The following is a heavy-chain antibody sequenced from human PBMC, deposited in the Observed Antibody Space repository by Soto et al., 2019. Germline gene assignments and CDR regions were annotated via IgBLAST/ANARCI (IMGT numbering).Heavy chain of an antibody. CDR1: GFTFSTYW. CDR2: IKRDGSEK. Sequence: EVQLVESGGGLVQPGGSLRLSCAASGFTFSTYWMTWVRQAPGKGLEWMANIKRDGSEKYYVDSVRGRFTISRDNAKNSLFLQMSSLRTEDTAVYYCARSGGGRGVAGMDVWCRGTTVTVSS. D-gene: IGHD3-3*01. V-gene: IGHV3-7*01. CDR3: ARSGGGRGVAGMDV. J-gene: IGHJ6*02.